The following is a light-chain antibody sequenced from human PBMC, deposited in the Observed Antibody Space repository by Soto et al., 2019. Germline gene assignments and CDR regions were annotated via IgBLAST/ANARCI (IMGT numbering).Light chain of an antibody. Sequence: QSVLTQPASVSGSPGQSITISCTGTSSDVGTYNLVSLYQQQPGDAPRLMIYEGNKRPSGVSNRFSGSKSGITASLTISGLQAEDEGDFYCCSYAGGGIDVFGTGTKVTVL. J-gene: IGLJ1*01. V-gene: IGLV2-23*01. CDR3: CSYAGGGIDV. CDR1: SSDVGTYNL. CDR2: EGN.